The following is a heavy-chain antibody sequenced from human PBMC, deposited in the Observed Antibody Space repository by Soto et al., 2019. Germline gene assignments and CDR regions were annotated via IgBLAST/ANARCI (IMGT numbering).Heavy chain of an antibody. Sequence: GASVKVSCKASGGTFSSYAISWVRQAPGQGLEWMGGIIPIFGTANYAQKFQGRVTITADESTSTAYMELSSLRSEDTAVYYCARGPHVPGIAVAGTMDYWGQGTLVTVSS. J-gene: IGHJ4*02. CDR1: GGTFSSYA. D-gene: IGHD6-19*01. CDR2: IIPIFGTA. V-gene: IGHV1-69*13. CDR3: ARGPHVPGIAVAGTMDY.